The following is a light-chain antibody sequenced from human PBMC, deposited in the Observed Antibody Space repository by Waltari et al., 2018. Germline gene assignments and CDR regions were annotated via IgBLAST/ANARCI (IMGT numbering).Light chain of an antibody. J-gene: IGLJ2*01. Sequence: QSVLTQPPSVSAAPGQKVTVSCSGSNSHIGKGGVARYQQVPGTAPKLVIYDTTKRPAGIPARFSGSRSGTSATLDITGLQTGDEADYYCGTWDSSLSIVIFGGATKVTVL. CDR2: DTT. CDR1: NSHIGKGG. V-gene: IGLV1-51*01. CDR3: GTWDSSLSIVI.